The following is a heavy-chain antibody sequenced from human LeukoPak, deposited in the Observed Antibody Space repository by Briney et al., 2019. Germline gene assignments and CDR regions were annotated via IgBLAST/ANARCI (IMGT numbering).Heavy chain of an antibody. Sequence: GGSLRLSCAVSGVTFSGFWMSWSRQAPGKGLEWVASINSDGSEGYYADVVKGRFTISRDNAKNSLYLQINSLRAEDTAVYYCARSSYSSSSSVWGQGTMVTVSS. CDR1: GVTFSGFW. J-gene: IGHJ3*01. CDR2: INSDGSEG. CDR3: ARSSYSSSSSV. D-gene: IGHD6-6*01. V-gene: IGHV3-7*03.